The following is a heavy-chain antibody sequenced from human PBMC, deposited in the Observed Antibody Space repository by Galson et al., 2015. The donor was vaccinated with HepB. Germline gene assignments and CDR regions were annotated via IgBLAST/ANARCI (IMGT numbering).Heavy chain of an antibody. J-gene: IGHJ4*03. CDR3: GRDRSGSYAMDF. CDR1: GFTFSNYG. Sequence: SLRLSCAASGFTFSNYGMHWVRQAPGKGLEWVAEISNDGSTKYDADSVKGRFTISRDNSNNTLYLQMNSLRPEDTAIYDCGRDRSGSYAMDFWGQGTLVIVSS. CDR2: ISNDGSTK. D-gene: IGHD1-26*01. V-gene: IGHV3-30-3*01.